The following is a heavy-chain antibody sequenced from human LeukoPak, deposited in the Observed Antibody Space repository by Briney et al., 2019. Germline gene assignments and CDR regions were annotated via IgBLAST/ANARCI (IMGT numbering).Heavy chain of an antibody. J-gene: IGHJ6*02. CDR3: ARAGYSSGWYDVYGMDV. D-gene: IGHD6-19*01. CDR1: GFTFSSHA. CDR2: ISYDGSNK. Sequence: GGSLRLSCAASGFTFSSHAMHWVRQAPGKGMEWVAVISYDGSNKYYADSVKGRFTISRDNSKNTLYLQMNSLRAEDTAVYYCARAGYSSGWYDVYGMDVWGQGTTVTVSS. V-gene: IGHV3-30*14.